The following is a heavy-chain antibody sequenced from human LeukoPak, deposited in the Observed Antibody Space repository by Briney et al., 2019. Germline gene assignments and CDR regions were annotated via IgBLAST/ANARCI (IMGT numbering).Heavy chain of an antibody. Sequence: GGSLRLSCAASGFTFSSYGMHWVRRAPGKGLQWVAVISYDGSNKYYADSVKGRYTISRDNSKNTLFLQMNSLSAEDTAVYYCARRDWRSEAFDPWGQGTLVTVFS. CDR1: GFTFSSYG. V-gene: IGHV3-30*05. D-gene: IGHD2-8*02. CDR3: ARRDWRSEAFDP. J-gene: IGHJ5*02. CDR2: ISYDGSNK.